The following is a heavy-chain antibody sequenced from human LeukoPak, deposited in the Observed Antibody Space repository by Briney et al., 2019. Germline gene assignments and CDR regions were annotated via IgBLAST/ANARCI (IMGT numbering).Heavy chain of an antibody. D-gene: IGHD3-3*01. J-gene: IGHJ4*02. Sequence: GGSLRLSCAASGFTFSTYWMHWVRQAPGKGLVWVSRIKSDGSGTIYADSVKGRFTISRDNAKNTLYLQMNSLRVEDTAVYYCTRSGNHAFDYWGQGTLVTVSS. CDR1: GFTFSTYW. CDR2: IKSDGSGT. CDR3: TRSGNHAFDY. V-gene: IGHV3-74*01.